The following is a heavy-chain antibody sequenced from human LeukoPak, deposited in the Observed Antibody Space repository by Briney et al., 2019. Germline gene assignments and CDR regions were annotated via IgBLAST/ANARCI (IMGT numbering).Heavy chain of an antibody. V-gene: IGHV3-74*01. CDR3: ARHGLSSSWSRAFDY. D-gene: IGHD6-13*01. CDR2: INSDGSST. Sequence: GGSLRLSCAASGFTFSSYWMHWVRQAPGKGLVWFSRINSDGSSTSYADSVKGRFTISRDNAKNTLYLQMNSLRAEDTAVYYCARHGLSSSWSRAFDYWGQGTLVTVSS. J-gene: IGHJ4*02. CDR1: GFTFSSYW.